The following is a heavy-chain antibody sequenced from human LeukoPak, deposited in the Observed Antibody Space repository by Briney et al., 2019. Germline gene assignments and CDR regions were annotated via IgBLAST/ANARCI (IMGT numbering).Heavy chain of an antibody. CDR2: IYHSGST. CDR1: GYSISSGYY. V-gene: IGHV4-38-2*01. J-gene: IGHJ4*02. CDR3: ARFGYYYEISAYEKYFFDY. D-gene: IGHD3-22*01. Sequence: PSETLSLTCAVSGYSISSGYYWGWIRQAPGKGLEWIGSIYHSGSTYYNLSLKGRVTISVDTSKNQFSLKLSPVTAADTAVYYCARFGYYYEISAYEKYFFDYWGQGTLVTVSS.